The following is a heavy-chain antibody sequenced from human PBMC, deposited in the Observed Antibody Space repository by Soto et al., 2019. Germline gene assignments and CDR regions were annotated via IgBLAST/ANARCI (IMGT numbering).Heavy chain of an antibody. CDR3: ASARYSSSWYLDH. Sequence: SETLSLTCAVSGYSISSGYYWGWIRQPPGKGLEWIGSIYHSGSTYYNPSLKSRVTISVDTSKNQFSLKLSSVTAADTAVYYCASARYSSSWYLDHWGQGTLVTVSS. D-gene: IGHD6-13*01. CDR1: GYSISSGYY. CDR2: IYHSGST. V-gene: IGHV4-38-2*01. J-gene: IGHJ4*02.